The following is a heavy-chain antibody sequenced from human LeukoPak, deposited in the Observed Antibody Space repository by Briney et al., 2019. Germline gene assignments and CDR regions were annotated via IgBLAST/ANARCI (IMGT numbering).Heavy chain of an antibody. CDR3: ARIGNYYFDY. D-gene: IGHD1-1*01. J-gene: IGHJ4*02. Sequence: PSGTLSLTCAVSGGSISSGNWWSWVRQPPGKGLEWIGEIYHSGSTNYNPSLKSRVTISVDKSKNQFSLKLTSVTAADTAVYYCARIGNYYFDYWAREPWSPSPQ. V-gene: IGHV4-4*02. CDR2: IYHSGST. CDR1: GGSISSGNW.